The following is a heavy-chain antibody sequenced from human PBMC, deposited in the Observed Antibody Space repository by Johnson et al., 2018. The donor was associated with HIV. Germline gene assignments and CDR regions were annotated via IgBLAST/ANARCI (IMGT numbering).Heavy chain of an antibody. CDR3: ARERRAGVKGAFDI. J-gene: IGHJ3*02. Sequence: MLLVESGGGLVQPGGSLRLSCAASGFTFDDCGMNWVRQAPGKGLEWVSGINWNGGRTGYADSVKGRFTISRDNSKNTLYLQMNSLRAEDTAVYYCARERRAGVKGAFDIWGQGTMVTVSS. V-gene: IGHV3-20*04. CDR2: INWNGGRT. CDR1: GFTFDDCG. D-gene: IGHD2-21*01.